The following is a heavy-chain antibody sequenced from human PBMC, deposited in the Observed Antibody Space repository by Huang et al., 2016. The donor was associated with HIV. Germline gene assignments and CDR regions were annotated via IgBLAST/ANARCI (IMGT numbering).Heavy chain of an antibody. CDR1: GFAFSHFA. D-gene: IGHD2-8*01. Sequence: EVQLVESGGGLVQPGRSLRLSCAASGFAFSHFAVHWVRQSPGKGLEVVSGIGGNSGDIAYGASVRGRFVISRDNAKNSLYLKMNGLRFEDTALYFCVIMDDYFDYWGQGVLVGVSS. CDR2: IGGNSGDI. CDR3: VIMDDYFDY. V-gene: IGHV3-9*01. J-gene: IGHJ4*02.